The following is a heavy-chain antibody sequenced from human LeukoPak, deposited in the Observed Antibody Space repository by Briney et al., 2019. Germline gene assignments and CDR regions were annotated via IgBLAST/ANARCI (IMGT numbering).Heavy chain of an antibody. D-gene: IGHD4-17*01. CDR1: GFTFSSYA. Sequence: GGSLRLSCAASGFTFSSYAMSWVRQAPGKGLEWVSAISGSGGSTYYADSVKGRLTISRDNSKNTLYLQMNSLRAEDTAVYYCAKPCLKGDYACGYWGQGTLVTVSS. V-gene: IGHV3-23*01. CDR3: AKPCLKGDYACGY. J-gene: IGHJ4*02. CDR2: ISGSGGST.